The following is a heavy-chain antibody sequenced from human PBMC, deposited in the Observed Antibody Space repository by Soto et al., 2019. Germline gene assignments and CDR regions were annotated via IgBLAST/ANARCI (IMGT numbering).Heavy chain of an antibody. Sequence: QVQLVESGGGVVQTGRSLRLSCAASGFTFSSYGMHWVRQAPGKGLEWVAVISYDGSNKYYADSVKGRFTISRDNSKNTLYLQMNSLRAEDTAVYYCAFHCTNGVCRLFDYWGQGTLVTVSS. V-gene: IGHV3-30*03. J-gene: IGHJ4*02. CDR1: GFTFSSYG. CDR3: AFHCTNGVCRLFDY. CDR2: ISYDGSNK. D-gene: IGHD2-8*01.